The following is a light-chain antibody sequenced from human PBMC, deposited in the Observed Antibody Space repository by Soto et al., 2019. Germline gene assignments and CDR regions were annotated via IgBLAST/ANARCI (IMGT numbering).Light chain of an antibody. CDR2: RAS. CDR1: QDINRY. J-gene: IGKJ4*01. CDR3: QQVDSYPLT. V-gene: IGKV1-9*01. Sequence: IQLTQSPSFLSASVGDRVTITCRASQDINRYVAWYQQKSGQAPNLLIYRASDLQRGVPSRFSGSGSGTDFTLTISNLPPEDFATYHCQQVDSYPLTFGGGTRLEIK.